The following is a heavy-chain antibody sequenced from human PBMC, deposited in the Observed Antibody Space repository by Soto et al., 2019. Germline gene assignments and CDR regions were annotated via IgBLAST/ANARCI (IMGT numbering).Heavy chain of an antibody. CDR3: ARGDPGHVLLWFGELSSYYYGMDV. CDR2: INHSGST. Sequence: LSLTCAVYGGSFSGYYWSWIRQPPGKGLEWIGEINHSGSTNYNPSLKSRVTISVDTSKNQFSLKLSSVTAADTAVYYCARGDPGHVLLWFGELSSYYYGMDVWGQGTTVTVSS. V-gene: IGHV4-34*01. J-gene: IGHJ6*02. CDR1: GGSFSGYY. D-gene: IGHD3-10*01.